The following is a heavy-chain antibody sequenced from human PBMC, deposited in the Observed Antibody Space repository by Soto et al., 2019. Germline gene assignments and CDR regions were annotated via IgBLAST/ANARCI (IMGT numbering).Heavy chain of an antibody. J-gene: IGHJ2*01. Sequence: QITLKESGPTLVEPTQTLTLTCTFSGFSLSTSGVAVGWIRQPPGKALEWLALIYWDDDKRYSPSLKNRLTITKDNSKNQVVLTMTNMDPVDTATYYCAHRPTGWYFDLWGRGTLVTVSS. CDR1: GFSLSTSGVA. V-gene: IGHV2-5*02. CDR3: AHRPTGWYFDL. CDR2: IYWDDDK.